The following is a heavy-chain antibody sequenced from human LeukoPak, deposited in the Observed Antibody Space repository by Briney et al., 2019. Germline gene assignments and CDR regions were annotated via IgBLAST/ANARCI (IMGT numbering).Heavy chain of an antibody. J-gene: IGHJ3*02. Sequence: LGESLKISCKGSGYSFTSYWIGWVRQMPGKGLEWMGIIYPGDSDTRYSPSFQGQVTISADKSISTAYLQWSSLKASDTAMYYCATQSYYDILTGHYRAFDIWGQGTMVTVSS. V-gene: IGHV5-51*01. CDR1: GYSFTSYW. CDR2: IYPGDSDT. CDR3: ATQSYYDILTGHYRAFDI. D-gene: IGHD3-9*01.